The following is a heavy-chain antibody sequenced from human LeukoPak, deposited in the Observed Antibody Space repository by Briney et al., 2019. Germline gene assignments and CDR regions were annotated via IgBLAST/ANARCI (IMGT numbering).Heavy chain of an antibody. CDR2: IWYDGSNK. D-gene: IGHD2-8*01. J-gene: IGHJ3*02. CDR3: ARDVRSAFDI. CDR1: GFTFSSYG. V-gene: IGHV3-33*01. Sequence: GRSLRLSCAASGFTFSSYGMHWVRQAPGKGLEWVVVIWYDGSNKYYADSVKGRFTISRDNSKNTLYLQMNSLRAEDTAVYYCARDVRSAFDIWGQGTMVTVSS.